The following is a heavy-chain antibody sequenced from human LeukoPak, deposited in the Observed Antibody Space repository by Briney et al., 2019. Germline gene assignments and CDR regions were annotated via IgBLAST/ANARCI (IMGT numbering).Heavy chain of an antibody. Sequence: SVEVSCKASGGTFSSYAISWVRQAPGQGLEWMGGIIPIFGTANYAQKFQGRVTITTDESTSTAYMELSSLRSEDTAVYYCARVNYYDSSGYYEPFDYWGQGTLVTVSS. D-gene: IGHD3-22*01. CDR2: IIPIFGTA. CDR1: GGTFSSYA. V-gene: IGHV1-69*05. CDR3: ARVNYYDSSGYYEPFDY. J-gene: IGHJ4*02.